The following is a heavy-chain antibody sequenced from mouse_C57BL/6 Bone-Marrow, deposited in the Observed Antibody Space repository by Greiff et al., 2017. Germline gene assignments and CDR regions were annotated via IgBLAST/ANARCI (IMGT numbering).Heavy chain of an antibody. CDR1: GYTFTSYW. V-gene: IGHV1-69*01. J-gene: IGHJ3*01. D-gene: IGHD4-1*01. CDR2: IDPSDSYT. Sequence: VQLQQSGAELVMPGASVKLSCKASGYTFTSYWMHWVKQRPGQGLEWIGEIDPSDSYTNYNQKFKGKSTLTVDKSSSPAYMQLSSLTSEDSAVFYCAKLGPHPWFAYWGQGTLVTLSA. CDR3: AKLGPHPWFAY.